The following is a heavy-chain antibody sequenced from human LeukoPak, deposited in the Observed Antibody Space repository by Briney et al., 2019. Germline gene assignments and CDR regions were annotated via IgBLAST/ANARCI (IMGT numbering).Heavy chain of an antibody. CDR3: ARFGHCSGGSCYRGWFDP. V-gene: IGHV4-4*09. Sequence: SETLSLTCTVSGGSISSYYWSWIRQPPGKGLEWIGYIYTSGSTNYNPSLKSRVTISVDTSMNQFSLKLSSVTAADTAVYYCARFGHCSGGSCYRGWFDPWGQETLVTVSS. CDR2: IYTSGST. D-gene: IGHD2-15*01. CDR1: GGSISSYY. J-gene: IGHJ5*02.